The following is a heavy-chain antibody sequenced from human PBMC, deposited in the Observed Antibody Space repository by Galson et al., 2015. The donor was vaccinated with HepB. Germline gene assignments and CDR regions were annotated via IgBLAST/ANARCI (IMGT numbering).Heavy chain of an antibody. D-gene: IGHD3-10*01. J-gene: IGHJ4*02. CDR2: ISGSGGST. CDR3: AKFEAPLLWFGEPSGYFDY. V-gene: IGHV3-23*01. CDR1: GFTFSSYA. Sequence: SLRLSCAASGFTFSSYAMSWVRQAPGKGLEWVSAISGSGGSTYYADSVKGRFTISRDNSKNTLYLQMNSLRAEDTAVYYCAKFEAPLLWFGEPSGYFDYWGQGTLVTVSS.